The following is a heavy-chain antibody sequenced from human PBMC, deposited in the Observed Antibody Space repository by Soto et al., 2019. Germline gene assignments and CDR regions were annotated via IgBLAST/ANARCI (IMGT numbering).Heavy chain of an antibody. CDR2: IYYSGST. V-gene: IGHV4-39*02. J-gene: IGHJ4*02. D-gene: IGHD3-16*01. CDR1: GGSISSSSYY. Sequence: SETLSLTCTVSGGSISSSSYYWGWIRQPPGKGLEWIGSIYYSGSTYYNPSLKSRVTISVDTSKNPLSLNLSSVTAADTSVYSCASPPRGMGIDYWGQGTLVTVSS. CDR3: ASPPRGMGIDY.